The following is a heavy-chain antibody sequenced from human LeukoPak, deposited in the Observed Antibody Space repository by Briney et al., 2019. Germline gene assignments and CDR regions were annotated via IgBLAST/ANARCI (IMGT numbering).Heavy chain of an antibody. D-gene: IGHD2-15*01. J-gene: IGHJ3*02. CDR3: ARVGYCSGGSCYGDAFDI. CDR2: ISSSSSYI. Sequence: GRSLRLSCAASGFTFNSYSMNWVRQAPGKGLEWVSSISSSSSYIYYADSVKGRFTISRDNAKNSLYLQMNSLRAEDAAVYYCARVGYCSGGSCYGDAFDIWGQGTMVTVSS. CDR1: GFTFNSYS. V-gene: IGHV3-21*01.